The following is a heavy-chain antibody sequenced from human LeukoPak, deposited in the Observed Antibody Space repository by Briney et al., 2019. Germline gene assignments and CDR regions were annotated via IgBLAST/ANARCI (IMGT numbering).Heavy chain of an antibody. Sequence: GGSLRLSCAASGFTFSSYAMRWVRQAPGEGLEWVSGISGLGDKIDYADSVKGRFTISRDNSANTVSLQMNSLTGEDTAVYYCAKAGSAASRTFDPWGQGTLVTVSS. CDR2: ISGLGDKI. V-gene: IGHV3-23*01. CDR3: AKAGSAASRTFDP. CDR1: GFTFSSYA. J-gene: IGHJ5*02. D-gene: IGHD2-8*02.